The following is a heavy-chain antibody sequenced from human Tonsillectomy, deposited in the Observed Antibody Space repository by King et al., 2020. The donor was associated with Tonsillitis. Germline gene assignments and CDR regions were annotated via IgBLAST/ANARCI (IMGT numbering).Heavy chain of an antibody. CDR1: GFTFSSYA. Sequence: VQLVESGGGLVQPGGSLRLSCAASGFTFSSYAMSWVRQAPGKGLEWVSAISGSGAGTYYADSVKGRFTISRDNSKNTLDLQMNSLRAEDTAVYYCAKDGSDCGGDCYPIDAFDFWGQGTLVTVSS. CDR3: AKDGSDCGGDCYPIDAFDF. CDR2: ISGSGAGT. J-gene: IGHJ3*01. V-gene: IGHV3-23*04. D-gene: IGHD2-21*02.